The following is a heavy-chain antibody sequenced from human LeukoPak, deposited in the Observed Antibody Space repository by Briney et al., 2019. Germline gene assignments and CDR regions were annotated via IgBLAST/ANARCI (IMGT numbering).Heavy chain of an antibody. D-gene: IGHD6-13*01. J-gene: IGHJ6*02. Sequence: ASVKVSCKASGYTFTGYYMHWVRQAPGQGLEWMGWINPNSGGTNYTQKFQGWVTMTRDTSISTAYMELSRLRSDDTAVYYCARGHSSSRSGDYYYYGMDVWGQGTTVTVSS. CDR1: GYTFTGYY. CDR2: INPNSGGT. V-gene: IGHV1-2*04. CDR3: ARGHSSSRSGDYYYYGMDV.